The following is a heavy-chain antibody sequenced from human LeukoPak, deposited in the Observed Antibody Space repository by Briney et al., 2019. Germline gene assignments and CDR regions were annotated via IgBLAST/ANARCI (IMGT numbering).Heavy chain of an antibody. D-gene: IGHD5-12*01. CDR2: INHSGST. V-gene: IGHV4-34*01. CDR3: ARGGYDWVV. J-gene: IGHJ4*02. CDR1: GGSFSGYY. Sequence: PSETLSLTCAVYGGSFSGYYWSWIRQPPGKGLEWIGEINHSGSTNYNPSLKSRVTISVDTSKNQFSLKLSSVTAADTAVYYCARGGYDWVVWGQGTLVTVSS.